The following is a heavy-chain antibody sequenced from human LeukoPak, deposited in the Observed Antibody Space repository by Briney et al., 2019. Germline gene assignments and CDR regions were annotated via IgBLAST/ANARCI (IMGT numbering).Heavy chain of an antibody. V-gene: IGHV4-4*07. CDR1: GGSTSGYF. Sequence: PSETLSLTCTVSGGSTSGYFWSWVRQPAGEGLEWMGRIHGSGSTNFNPSLNSRVTLSLDMSKNQIYLKLSSVTAADTAVYYCARGAVTNDFQHWGQGTLVTVSS. CDR2: IHGSGST. CDR3: ARGAVTNDFQH. D-gene: IGHD2-8*01. J-gene: IGHJ1*01.